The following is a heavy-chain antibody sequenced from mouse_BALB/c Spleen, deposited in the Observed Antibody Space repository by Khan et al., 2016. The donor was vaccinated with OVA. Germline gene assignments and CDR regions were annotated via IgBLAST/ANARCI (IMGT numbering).Heavy chain of an antibody. Sequence: VQLQQSGAELARPGASVNLSCQASGYTFTNYWIPWVRQRPGQGLEWIGSIFPGNDDTKYTQKFKGKATLTAETYSSTACLQIRTLASEDTAVYYCATHVHYAMDYWGQGASVTVAS. CDR2: IFPGNDDT. CDR3: ATHVHYAMDY. V-gene: IGHV1-87*01. J-gene: IGHJ4*01. CDR1: GYTFTNYW.